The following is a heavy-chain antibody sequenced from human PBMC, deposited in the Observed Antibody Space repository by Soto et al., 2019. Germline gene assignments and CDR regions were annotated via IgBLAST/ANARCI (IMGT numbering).Heavy chain of an antibody. Sequence: QVRLQESGPGLVEPSETLSLSCTVTGGSISSYFWSWLRRPPGKGLEWIGYIYDGGSAKYNPSLKSRVTISIDTSKNQLSLKLNSVTTADTAVYYCARGRDGYNYDFAYWGQGTLVTVSS. D-gene: IGHD5-12*01. CDR2: IYDGGSA. CDR3: ARGRDGYNYDFAY. J-gene: IGHJ4*02. V-gene: IGHV4-59*01. CDR1: GGSISSYF.